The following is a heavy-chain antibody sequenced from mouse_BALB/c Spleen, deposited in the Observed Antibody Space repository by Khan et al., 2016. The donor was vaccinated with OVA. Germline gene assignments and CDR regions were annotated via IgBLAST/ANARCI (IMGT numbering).Heavy chain of an antibody. J-gene: IGHJ3*01. V-gene: IGHV3-2*02. Sequence: EVQLQESGPGLVKPSQSLSLTRTVTGYSITSDYAWNWIRQFPGNKLEWMGYINYSGSTTYNPSLKSRISITRDTSKNQFFLQLNSVTTEDTATYYCARWFTYWGQGTLVTVSA. CDR2: INYSGST. CDR3: ARWFTY. CDR1: GYSITSDYA.